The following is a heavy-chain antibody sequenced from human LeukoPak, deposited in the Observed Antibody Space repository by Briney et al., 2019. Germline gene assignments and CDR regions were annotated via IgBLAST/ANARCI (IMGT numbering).Heavy chain of an antibody. CDR1: GFTFSSYA. D-gene: IGHD2-2*01. Sequence: PGGSLRLSCAASGFTFSSYAMSWVRQTPGKGLEWVSVVSASGSSTYDADSVKGRFTISRDNSENTLYLQMNSLRAEDTAVYYCAHGAMYQLDYWGQGTLVTVSS. CDR2: VSASGSST. CDR3: AHGAMYQLDY. J-gene: IGHJ4*02. V-gene: IGHV3-23*01.